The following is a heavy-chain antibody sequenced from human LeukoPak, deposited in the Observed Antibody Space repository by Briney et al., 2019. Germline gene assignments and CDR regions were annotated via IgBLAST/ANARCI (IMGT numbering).Heavy chain of an antibody. V-gene: IGHV4-59*12. J-gene: IGHJ4*02. CDR1: GGSMSSYY. Sequence: SETLSLTCTVSGGSMSSYYWSWIRQPPGKGLEWIGYIFDGGSTNYNPSLKSRVTISVDTSKNQFSLRVDSVTAADTAVYYCARDLYDDNRCFDFWGQGILVTVSS. D-gene: IGHD1-14*01. CDR3: ARDLYDDNRCFDF. CDR2: IFDGGST.